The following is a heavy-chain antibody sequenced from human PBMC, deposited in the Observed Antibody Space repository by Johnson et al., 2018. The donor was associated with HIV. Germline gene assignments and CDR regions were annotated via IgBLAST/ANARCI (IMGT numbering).Heavy chain of an antibody. Sequence: VQLVESGGGVIRPGGSLRLSCAVSEFIFSSYAMSWVRQAPGKGLEWVSAISGSGGSTYYADSVKGRFTIYRDNSKNTLYLQMNSLRAEDTALYYCASSLHYYDSSGYRGAFDIWGQGTMVTVSS. CDR2: ISGSGGST. D-gene: IGHD3-22*01. CDR1: EFIFSSYA. CDR3: ASSLHYYDSSGYRGAFDI. V-gene: IGHV3-23*04. J-gene: IGHJ3*02.